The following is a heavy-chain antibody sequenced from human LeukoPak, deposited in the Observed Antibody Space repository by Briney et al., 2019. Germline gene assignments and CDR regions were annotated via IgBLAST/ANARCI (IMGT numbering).Heavy chain of an antibody. J-gene: IGHJ4*02. D-gene: IGHD3-3*01. V-gene: IGHV4-39*01. CDR1: GDSITSAGYY. CDR3: ARSTYYDFWSGYYYFDY. CDR2: IYYSGST. Sequence: SQTLSLTCTVSGDSITSAGYYWSWVRQPPGKGLEWIGSIYYSGSTYYNPSLKSRVTISVDTSKNQFSLKLSSVTAADTAVYYCARSTYYDFWSGYYYFDYWGQGTLVTVSS.